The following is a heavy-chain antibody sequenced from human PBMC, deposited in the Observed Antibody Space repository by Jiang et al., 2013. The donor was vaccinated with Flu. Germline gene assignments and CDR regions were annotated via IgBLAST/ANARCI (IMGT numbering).Heavy chain of an antibody. D-gene: IGHD4-11*01. J-gene: IGHJ5*02. CDR1: GGTFSSYA. CDR3: ARPTWDRDYSKGENWFDP. V-gene: IGHV1-69*04. Sequence: GAEVKKPGSSVKVSCKASGGTFSSYAISWVRQAPGQGLEWMGRIIPILGIANYAQKFQGRVTITADKSTSTAYMELSSLRSEDTAVYYCARPTWDRDYSKGENWFDPWAREPWSPSPQ. CDR2: IIPILGIA.